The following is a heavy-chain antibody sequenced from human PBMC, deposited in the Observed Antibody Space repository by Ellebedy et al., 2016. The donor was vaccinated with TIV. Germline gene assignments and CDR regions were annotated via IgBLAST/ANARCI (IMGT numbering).Heavy chain of an antibody. CDR2: IKQDGSEK. CDR3: ARVPTRTYYLDSSGYSDS. J-gene: IGHJ5*01. Sequence: PGGSLRLSCAASGFTFSDYWMSWVRQAPGKGLEWVANIKQDGSEKYYVDSVKGRFTISRDNARNSLYLQMNSLRDEDTAVYHCARVPTRTYYLDSSGYSDSWGLGTLVTVSS. V-gene: IGHV3-7*03. D-gene: IGHD3-22*01. CDR1: GFTFSDYW.